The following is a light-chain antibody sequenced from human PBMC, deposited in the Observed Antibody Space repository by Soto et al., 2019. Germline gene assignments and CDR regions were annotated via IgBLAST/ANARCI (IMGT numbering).Light chain of an antibody. CDR3: QSYDRSLSSYV. V-gene: IGLV1-40*01. Sequence: QSVLTQPPSVSGAPGHRVTISCTGSTSDIGAGYDVHWYQQLPETAPKLVIYGNNRRPSGVPDRFSGSKSDTSASLAITGLHAEDEADYYCQSYDRSLSSYVFGTGTKVTVL. CDR1: TSDIGAGYD. J-gene: IGLJ1*01. CDR2: GNN.